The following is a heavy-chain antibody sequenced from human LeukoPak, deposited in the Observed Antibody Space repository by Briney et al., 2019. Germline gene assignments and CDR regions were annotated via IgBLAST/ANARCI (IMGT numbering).Heavy chain of an antibody. CDR1: GFTVSSNY. V-gene: IGHV3-23*01. CDR3: AKVGSSSFYYYYGMDV. CDR2: ISGSGGST. J-gene: IGHJ6*02. D-gene: IGHD6-6*01. Sequence: GGSLRLSCAASGFTVSSNYMNWVRQAPGKGLEWVSAISGSGGSTYYADSVKGRFTISRDNSKNTLYLQMNSLRAEDTAVYYCAKVGSSSFYYYYGMDVWGQGTTVTVSS.